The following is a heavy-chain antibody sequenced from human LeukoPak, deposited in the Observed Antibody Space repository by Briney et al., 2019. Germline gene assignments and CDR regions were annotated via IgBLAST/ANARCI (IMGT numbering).Heavy chain of an antibody. J-gene: IGHJ4*02. CDR2: IRYNGSNK. V-gene: IGHV3-30*02. Sequence: PGGSLRLSCAASGFTFSSYGMHSVPQAPGKGLEWVAFIRYNGSNKYYAVSEKGRFIISRDNSKNPLYLQMTSLRAEDTAVYYCAKDRGGSGWYKGGFDYWGQGTLVTVSS. D-gene: IGHD6-19*01. CDR1: GFTFSSYG. CDR3: AKDRGGSGWYKGGFDY.